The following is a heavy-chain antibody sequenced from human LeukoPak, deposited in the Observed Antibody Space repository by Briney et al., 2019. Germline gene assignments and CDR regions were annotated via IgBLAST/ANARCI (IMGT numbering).Heavy chain of an antibody. CDR3: SKGINYGSGSYHDY. V-gene: IGHV3-30*04. CDR2: ISYDGSNK. Sequence: PGRSLRLSCAASGFTFSSYAMHWVRQAPGKGLEWVAVISYDGSNKYYADSVKGRFTISRDNSKNTLYLQMNSLRAEDTAVYYCSKGINYGSGSYHDYWGQGTLVTVSS. CDR1: GFTFSSYA. J-gene: IGHJ4*02. D-gene: IGHD3-10*01.